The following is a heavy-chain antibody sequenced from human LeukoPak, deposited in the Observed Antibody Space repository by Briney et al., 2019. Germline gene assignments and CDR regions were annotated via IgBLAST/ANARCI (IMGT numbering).Heavy chain of an antibody. CDR2: ISRSGDIT. V-gene: IGHV3-23*01. CDR3: LGRPVES. J-gene: IGHJ5*02. Sequence: PGGSLRLSCAASGATFSKYGMKWVRQAAGAGLEYVSGISRSGDITHYADSVKGRFTISRDNVKNTLYLQMNSLRAEDTAVYYCLGRPVESWGQGTLVTVSS. D-gene: IGHD5-24*01. CDR1: GATFSKYG.